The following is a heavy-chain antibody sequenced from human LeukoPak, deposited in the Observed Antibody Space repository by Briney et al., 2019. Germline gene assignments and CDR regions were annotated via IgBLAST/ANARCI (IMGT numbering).Heavy chain of an antibody. CDR1: GGTFSRSA. J-gene: IGHJ4*02. V-gene: IGHV1-18*01. CDR2: ISAYNGNT. CDR3: ARDQWELLSIDY. D-gene: IGHD1-26*01. Sequence: ASVKVSCKASGGTFSRSAISWVRQAPGQGLEWMGWISAYNGNTNYARKLQGRVTMTTDTSTSTAYMELRSLRSDDTAVYYCARDQWELLSIDYWGQGTLVTVSS.